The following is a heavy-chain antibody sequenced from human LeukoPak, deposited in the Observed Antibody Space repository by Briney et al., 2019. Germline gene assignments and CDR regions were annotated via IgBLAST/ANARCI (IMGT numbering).Heavy chain of an antibody. Sequence: SETLSLTCTVSGGSISSYYWSWIRHPAGKGLEWIGRIYTSGSTNYNPSLKSRVTISVDKSKNQFSLKLNSVAAADTAVYYCASGEYGGGYYYYMDGWGKGTTVTVSS. CDR2: IYTSGST. CDR3: ASGEYGGGYYYYMDG. J-gene: IGHJ6*03. D-gene: IGHD4-23*01. V-gene: IGHV4-4*07. CDR1: GGSISSYY.